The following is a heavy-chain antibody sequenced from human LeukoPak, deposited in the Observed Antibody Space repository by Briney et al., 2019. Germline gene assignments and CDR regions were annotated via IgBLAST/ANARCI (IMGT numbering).Heavy chain of an antibody. CDR3: ARDFYYSSGRYDY. CDR1: GFTFSSYE. D-gene: IGHD3-10*01. V-gene: IGHV3-48*03. J-gene: IGHJ4*02. Sequence: GGSLRLSCAASGFTFSSYEMNWVRQAPGKGLEWVSYISSSGSTIYYADSVKGRFIISRDNAKNSLYLQMNSLRAEDTAVYYCARDFYYSSGRYDYWGQGTLVTVSS. CDR2: ISSSGSTI.